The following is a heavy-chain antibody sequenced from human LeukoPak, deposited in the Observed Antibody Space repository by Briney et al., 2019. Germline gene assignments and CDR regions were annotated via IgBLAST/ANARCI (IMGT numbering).Heavy chain of an antibody. Sequence: PGGSLRLSCAASGFTFSSYAMHWVRQAPGKGLEWVAVISYDGSNKYYADSVKGRFTISRDNSKNTLYLQMSSLRVEDTAVYYCARADGAMAAIFDYWGRGNLVTVSS. D-gene: IGHD6-19*01. CDR1: GFTFSSYA. J-gene: IGHJ4*02. CDR3: ARADGAMAAIFDY. V-gene: IGHV3-30-3*01. CDR2: ISYDGSNK.